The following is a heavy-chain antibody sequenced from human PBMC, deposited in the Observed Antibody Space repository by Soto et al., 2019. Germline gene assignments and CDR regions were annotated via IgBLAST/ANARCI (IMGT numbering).Heavy chain of an antibody. CDR3: AADYLRHNSLNGYYYSYGMDV. J-gene: IGHJ6*02. D-gene: IGHD4-17*01. V-gene: IGHV3-23*01. CDR1: GITFSTYA. Sequence: HPGGSLRLSCAASGITFSTYAMSWVRRAPGKGLEWVSTIGTNGADKQYADFVKGRFTVSRDRSDGTLSLQMNSLRAEDTAVYYCAADYLRHNSLNGYYYSYGMDVWGQGTTVTVSS. CDR2: IGTNGADK.